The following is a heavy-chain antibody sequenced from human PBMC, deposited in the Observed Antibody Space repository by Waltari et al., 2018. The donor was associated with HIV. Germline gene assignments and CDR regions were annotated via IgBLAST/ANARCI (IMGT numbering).Heavy chain of an antibody. J-gene: IGHJ4*02. CDR1: GASISSGVYS. CDR3: ARRRDYDNSGHYYYFDY. CDR2: IYYSGST. V-gene: IGHV4-31*03. D-gene: IGHD3-22*01. Sequence: QVQLQESGPGLVKPSQTLSLTCTFSGASISSGVYSCSWIRQPPGKGLEWIGYIYYSGSTYYNPSLKSRVTISVDTSKNQFSLKMTSVTAADTAVYYCARRRDYDNSGHYYYFDYWGQGALVTVSS.